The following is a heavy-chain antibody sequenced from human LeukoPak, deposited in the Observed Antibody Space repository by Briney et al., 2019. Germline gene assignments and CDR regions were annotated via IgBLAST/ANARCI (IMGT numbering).Heavy chain of an antibody. CDR1: GFTFMQYG. V-gene: IGHV3-23*05. J-gene: IGHJ4*02. Sequence: PGGSLRLSCVGSGFTFMQYGMLWVRQAPGKGLEWVSNIHPSGVNTHHADTVKGRVTLSRDKSKNTLYLQMNSLRAEDTALYYSARDPSTLLPSYDYWGQGTLVVVFS. CDR2: IHPSGVNT. CDR3: ARDPSTLLPSYDY. D-gene: IGHD2-2*01.